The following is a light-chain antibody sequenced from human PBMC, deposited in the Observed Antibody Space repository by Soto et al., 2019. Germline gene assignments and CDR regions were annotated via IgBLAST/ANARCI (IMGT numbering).Light chain of an antibody. J-gene: IGLJ2*01. CDR3: QAWDSSTLL. Sequence: SYELTQPPSVSVSPGQTASITCSGDKLGDKYACWYQQKPGQSPVLVIYQDNKRPSGIPERFSGSNSGNTATLTISGTQAMDEADYYCQAWDSSTLLFGGGTKLTVL. CDR1: KLGDKY. CDR2: QDN. V-gene: IGLV3-1*01.